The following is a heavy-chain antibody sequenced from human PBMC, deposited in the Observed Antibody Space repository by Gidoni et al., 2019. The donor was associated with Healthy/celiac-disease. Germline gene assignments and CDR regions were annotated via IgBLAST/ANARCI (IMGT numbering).Heavy chain of an antibody. CDR1: GGSISSGGYS. CDR3: ASRGRFGYYGMDV. J-gene: IGHJ6*04. Sequence: QLQLQESGSGLVKPSQTLSLTCAVSGGSISSGGYSWSWIRQPPGKVLEWIGYIYHSGSTYYNPSLKSRVTISVDRSKNQFSLKLSSVTAADTAVYYCASRGRFGYYGMDVWGKGTTVTVSS. V-gene: IGHV4-30-2*01. CDR2: IYHSGST. D-gene: IGHD3-16*01.